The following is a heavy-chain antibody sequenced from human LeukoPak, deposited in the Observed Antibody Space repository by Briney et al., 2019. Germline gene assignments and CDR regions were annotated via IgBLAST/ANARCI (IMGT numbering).Heavy chain of an antibody. D-gene: IGHD3-22*01. CDR2: ISAYNGNT. Sequence: ASVKVSCKASGYTFTSYGISWVRQAPGQGLEWMGWISAYNGNTNYAQKLQGRVTMTTDTSTSTAYMELRSLRSDDTAVYYCARNGRDYYDSSGYPYYYYMDVWGKGTTVTISS. J-gene: IGHJ6*03. CDR1: GYTFTSYG. V-gene: IGHV1-18*01. CDR3: ARNGRDYYDSSGYPYYYYMDV.